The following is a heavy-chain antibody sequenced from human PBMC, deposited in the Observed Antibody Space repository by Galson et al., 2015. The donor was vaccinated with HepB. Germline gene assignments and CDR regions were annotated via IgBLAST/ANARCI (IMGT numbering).Heavy chain of an antibody. J-gene: IGHJ6*02. CDR1: GFTFDDYT. D-gene: IGHD3-10*01. Sequence: SLRLSCVASGFTFDDYTMHWVRQAPGKGLEWVSLISWDGVTTYYADSVRGRFTVSRDNSKHSLLLQMNRLRTQDTALYYCVKDLTYYYGSGISRAYGLDVWGQGTPVTVAS. CDR2: ISWDGVTT. V-gene: IGHV3-43*01. CDR3: VKDLTYYYGSGISRAYGLDV.